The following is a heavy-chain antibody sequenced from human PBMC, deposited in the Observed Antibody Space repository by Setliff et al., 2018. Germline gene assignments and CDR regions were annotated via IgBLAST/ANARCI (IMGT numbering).Heavy chain of an antibody. D-gene: IGHD6-19*01. CDR2: IYIGGGA. CDR1: GGSISSYY. J-gene: IGHJ6*03. V-gene: IGHV4-4*07. CDR3: AREQWLDPPGYYYMDV. Sequence: SETLSLTCTVSGGSISSYYWSWIRQPAGKGLEWIGHIYIGGGANHNPSLKSRVTMSIDTSKNQFSLKLNSVTAADMAVYYCAREQWLDPPGYYYMDVWAKGTTVTVSS.